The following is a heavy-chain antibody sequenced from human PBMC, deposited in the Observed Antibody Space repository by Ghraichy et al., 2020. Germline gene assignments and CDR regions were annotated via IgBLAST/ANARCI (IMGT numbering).Heavy chain of an antibody. V-gene: IGHV3-23*01. CDR2: ISGSGGST. Sequence: GGSLRLSCAASGFTFSSYAMSWVRQAPGKGLEWVSAISGSGGSTYYADSVKGRFTISRDNSKNTLYLQMNSLRAEDTAVYYCAKDRRGGPKDIAAYDYWGQGTLVTVSS. CDR1: GFTFSSYA. CDR3: AKDRRGGPKDIAAYDY. D-gene: IGHD2-15*01. J-gene: IGHJ4*02.